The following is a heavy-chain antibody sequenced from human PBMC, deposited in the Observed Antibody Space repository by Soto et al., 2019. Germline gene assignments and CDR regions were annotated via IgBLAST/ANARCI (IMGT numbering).Heavy chain of an antibody. J-gene: IGHJ3*01. CDR2: IVPLPGTT. D-gene: IGHD6-19*01. CDR3: ASGFGGLGGSSGWPYYAFDV. Sequence: QVQVVQSGAAVRKPGSSVKVSCKASGGTFTKYAITWVRQAPRQGLEWMGGIVPLPGTTNSEQKFRGRVTISADESTSTAYLELSSLRSEDTAVYYCASGFGGLGGSSGWPYYAFDVGGQGTMVIVSS. V-gene: IGHV1-69*01. CDR1: GGTFTKYA.